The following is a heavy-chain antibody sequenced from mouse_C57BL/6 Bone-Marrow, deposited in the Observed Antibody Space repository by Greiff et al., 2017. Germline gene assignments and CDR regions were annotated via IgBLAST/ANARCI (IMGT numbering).Heavy chain of an antibody. V-gene: IGHV1-81*01. CDR1: GYTFTSYG. Sequence: VQLQQSGAELARPGASVKLSCKASGYTFTSYGISWVKQRTGQGLEWIGEIYPRSGNTYYNEKFKGKATLTADNSSSTAYMELRSLTSEDSAVYFWAITTVVAFSNYFDYWGQGTTLTVSS. J-gene: IGHJ2*01. CDR2: IYPRSGNT. CDR3: AITTVVAFSNYFDY. D-gene: IGHD1-1*01.